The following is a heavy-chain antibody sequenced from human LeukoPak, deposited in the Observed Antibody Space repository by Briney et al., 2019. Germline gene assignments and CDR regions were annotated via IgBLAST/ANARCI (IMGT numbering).Heavy chain of an antibody. Sequence: HPGGSLRLSCAASGFTFSSYSMSWVRQAPGKGLEWVSSISGSGSTAVYTDSVRGRFTVSRDNSKNTLYLQMNSLRDEDTAAYYCAKDALGGSGSYSWGTFDYWGQGTLVIVS. V-gene: IGHV3-23*01. CDR3: AKDALGGSGSYSWGTFDY. CDR1: GFTFSSYS. CDR2: ISGSGSTA. D-gene: IGHD3-10*01. J-gene: IGHJ4*02.